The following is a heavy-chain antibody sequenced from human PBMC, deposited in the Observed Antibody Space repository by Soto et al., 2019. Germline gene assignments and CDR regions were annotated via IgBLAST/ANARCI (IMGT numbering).Heavy chain of an antibody. V-gene: IGHV3-21*01. J-gene: IGHJ1*01. CDR2: ISSSSSYI. CDR1: GFSFSSYS. D-gene: IGHD6-19*01. Sequence: GWSLRLSCAASGFSFSSYSMNWVRQAPGKGLEWVSSISSSSSYIYYADSVKGRFTISRDNAKNSLYLQMNSLRAEDTAVYYCVPVGSSGREYFQHWGQGTLVTASS. CDR3: VPVGSSGREYFQH.